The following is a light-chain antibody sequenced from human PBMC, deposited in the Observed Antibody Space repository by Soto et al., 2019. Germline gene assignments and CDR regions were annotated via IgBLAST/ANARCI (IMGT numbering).Light chain of an antibody. J-gene: IGLJ1*01. V-gene: IGLV2-23*02. CDR3: CSYAGSSTFYV. CDR1: SSDIESYNL. CDR2: EVS. Sequence: QSALTQPVYVSGSLGQSITITCILTSSDIESYNLVSWYQQHPGNAPKLMIYEVSKRPSGVSNRFSGSKSGNTASLTISGLQAEDEADYYCCSYAGSSTFYVFGTGTKVTVL.